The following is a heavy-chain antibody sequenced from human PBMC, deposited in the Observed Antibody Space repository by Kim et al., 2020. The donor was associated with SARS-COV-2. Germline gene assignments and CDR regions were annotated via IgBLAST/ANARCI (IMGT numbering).Heavy chain of an antibody. D-gene: IGHD2-15*01. CDR2: IYYSGTT. V-gene: IGHV4-39*02. Sequence: SETLSLTCTVSGGSISSASHYWGWIRQAPGKGLEWIASIYYSGTTYHNPSLKSRVAISVDMSKSHFSLRLSSVTAADTAVYYCATSSPLTYCSGGACYSGAHDDWGQGVLVTVSS. J-gene: IGHJ4*02. CDR3: ATSSPLTYCSGGACYSGAHDD. CDR1: GGSISSASHY.